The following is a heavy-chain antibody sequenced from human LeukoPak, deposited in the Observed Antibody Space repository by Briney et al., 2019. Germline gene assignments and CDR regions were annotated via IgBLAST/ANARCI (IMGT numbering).Heavy chain of an antibody. Sequence: SETLSLTCAVSGGSISSGGYSWSWIRQPPGKGLEWIGYIYHSGSTYYNPSLKSRVTISVDRSKNQFSLKLSSVTAADTAVYYCARGRYDFWSGWRASSYYYYGMDVWGQGTTVTVSS. CDR3: ARGRYDFWSGWRASSYYYYGMDV. V-gene: IGHV4-30-2*01. CDR1: GGSISSGGYS. D-gene: IGHD3-3*01. CDR2: IYHSGST. J-gene: IGHJ6*02.